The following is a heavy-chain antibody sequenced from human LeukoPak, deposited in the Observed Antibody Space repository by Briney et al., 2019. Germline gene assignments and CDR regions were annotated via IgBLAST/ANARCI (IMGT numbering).Heavy chain of an antibody. CDR1: GFTFSSYA. V-gene: IGHV3-30*04. J-gene: IGHJ4*02. Sequence: GGSLRLSCAASGFTFSSYAMHWVRQAPGKGLEWVAVMSYVGSNKYYADSVKGRFTISRDNSKDTLYLQMNSLRAEDTAVYYCAKEGGQWLVLPKNYFDYWGQGTLVTVSS. D-gene: IGHD6-19*01. CDR2: MSYVGSNK. CDR3: AKEGGQWLVLPKNYFDY.